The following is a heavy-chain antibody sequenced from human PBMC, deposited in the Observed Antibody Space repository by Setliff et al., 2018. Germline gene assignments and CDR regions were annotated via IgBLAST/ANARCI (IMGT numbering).Heavy chain of an antibody. V-gene: IGHV3-33*08. CDR3: ARYSSGWFFDY. CDR2: IWYDGSKN. D-gene: IGHD6-19*01. Sequence: GGSLRLSCAASGFTFSSYGMHWVRQAPGKGLEWVAVIWYDGSKNYYADSVKGRFTISRDNAKNSLYLQMNSLRAEDTAVYYCARYSSGWFFDYWGQGTPVTVSS. J-gene: IGHJ4*02. CDR1: GFTFSSYG.